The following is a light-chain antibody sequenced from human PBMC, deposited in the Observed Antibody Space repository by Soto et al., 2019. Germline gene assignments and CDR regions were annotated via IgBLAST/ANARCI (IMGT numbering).Light chain of an antibody. CDR3: QQSYSSPTT. V-gene: IGKV1-39*01. CDR1: QSIGKH. J-gene: IGKJ5*01. CDR2: GAS. Sequence: DIKMTLSPSFLSANVGDRVTITCRASQSIGKHLNWYQQKPGKAPKFLIYGASTLQSGVPSRFTGSGSGTDFTLTVNSLQPEDFATYYCQQSYSSPTTFGQRRLLEIK.